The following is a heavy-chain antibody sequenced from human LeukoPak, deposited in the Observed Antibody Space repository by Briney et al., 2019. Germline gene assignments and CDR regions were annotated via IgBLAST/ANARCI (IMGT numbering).Heavy chain of an antibody. J-gene: IGHJ4*02. V-gene: IGHV3-20*04. D-gene: IGHD3-10*01. CDR2: INWNGGST. CDR3: ARRRVTVVRGVDITSYYFDY. Sequence: GGSLRLSCAASGFTFSNAWMSWVRQAPGKGLEWVSGINWNGGSTGYADSVKGRFTISRDNAKNSLYLQMNNLRAEDTALYYCARRRVTVVRGVDITSYYFDYWGQGTLVTVSS. CDR1: GFTFSNAW.